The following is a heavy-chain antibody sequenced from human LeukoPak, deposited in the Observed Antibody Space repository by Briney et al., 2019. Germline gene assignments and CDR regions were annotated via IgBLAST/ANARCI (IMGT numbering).Heavy chain of an antibody. Sequence: SVTVSCKASGGTFSSYAISWVRQAPGQGLDWMGRIIPIFGIANYAQKFQGRVTITADKSTSTAYMELSSLRSEDTAVYYCASGGTYYYDSSDCWGQGTLVTVSS. CDR1: GGTFSSYA. CDR3: ASGGTYYYDSSDC. CDR2: IIPIFGIA. V-gene: IGHV1-69*04. J-gene: IGHJ4*02. D-gene: IGHD3-22*01.